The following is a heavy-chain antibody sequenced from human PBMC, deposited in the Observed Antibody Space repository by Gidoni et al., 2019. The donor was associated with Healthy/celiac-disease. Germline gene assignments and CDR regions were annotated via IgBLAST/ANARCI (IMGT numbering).Heavy chain of an antibody. Sequence: QLQLQESGPGLVKPSETLSLTCTVSGCSLSSSSYSWGWLRQPPGKGLEWIGSIYYSGSTSYNPALKSRVTISVDTSKNQFYLKLSSVTAADTAVYYCARHWGYVWWYFDLWGRGTLVTVSS. D-gene: IGHD5-12*01. J-gene: IGHJ2*01. V-gene: IGHV4-39*01. CDR1: GCSLSSSSYS. CDR2: IYYSGST. CDR3: ARHWGYVWWYFDL.